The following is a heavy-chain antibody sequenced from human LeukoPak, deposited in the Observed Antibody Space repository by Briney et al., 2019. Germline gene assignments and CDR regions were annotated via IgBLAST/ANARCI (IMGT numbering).Heavy chain of an antibody. Sequence: SETLSLTCTVSGYSIGNGYYWGWIRQPPGKGLEWIEIIYHSGSTYYNPSLKSRVTISVDMSKNQFSLKLRSVTAADTAVYYCARDSGTTGEVKFDPWGQGTLVTVSS. J-gene: IGHJ5*02. CDR1: GYSIGNGYY. D-gene: IGHD1-7*01. V-gene: IGHV4-38-2*02. CDR2: IYHSGST. CDR3: ARDSGTTGEVKFDP.